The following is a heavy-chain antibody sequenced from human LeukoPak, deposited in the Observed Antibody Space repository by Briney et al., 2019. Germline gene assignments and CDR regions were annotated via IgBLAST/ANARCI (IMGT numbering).Heavy chain of an antibody. V-gene: IGHV5-51*01. CDR3: AIPYCSGGSCYPYYFDY. D-gene: IGHD2-15*01. Sequence: GESLKISCKGSGYSFTSYWIGWVRQMPGKGLEWMVIIYPGDSDTRYSPSFQGQVTISADKSISTAYLQWSSLKASDTAMYYCAIPYCSGGSCYPYYFDYWGQGTLVTVSS. CDR2: IYPGDSDT. J-gene: IGHJ4*02. CDR1: GYSFTSYW.